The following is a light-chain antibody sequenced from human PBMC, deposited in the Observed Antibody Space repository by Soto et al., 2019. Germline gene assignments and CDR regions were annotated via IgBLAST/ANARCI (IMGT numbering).Light chain of an antibody. J-gene: IGLJ2*01. V-gene: IGLV2-14*01. CDR1: SSDVGGYNF. CDR2: EVR. CDR3: SSYTSSSTVL. Sequence: QSALTQPASVSGSPGQSITISCTGTSSDVGGYNFVSWYQQHPAKAPKLMIYEVRYRPPGVSNRFSGSKSGNTASLTISGLQAEDEAAYYCSSYTSSSTVLFGGGTQLTVL.